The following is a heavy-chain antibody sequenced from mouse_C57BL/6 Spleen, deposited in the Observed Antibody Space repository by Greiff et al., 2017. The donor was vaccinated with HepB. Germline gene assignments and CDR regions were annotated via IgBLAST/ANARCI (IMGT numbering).Heavy chain of an antibody. Sequence: VQLQQPGTELVKPGASVKLSCKASGYTFTSYWMHWVKQSPGQGLEWIGNINPSNGGTNYNEKFKSKATLTVDKSSSTAYMQLSSLTSEDSAVYYCARYDGYPGDYFDYWGQGTTLTVSS. CDR1: GYTFTSYW. J-gene: IGHJ2*01. CDR2: INPSNGGT. V-gene: IGHV1-53*01. D-gene: IGHD2-3*01. CDR3: ARYDGYPGDYFDY.